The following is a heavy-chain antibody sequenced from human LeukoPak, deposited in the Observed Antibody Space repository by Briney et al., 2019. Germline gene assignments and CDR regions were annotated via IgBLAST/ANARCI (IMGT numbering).Heavy chain of an antibody. D-gene: IGHD3-9*01. CDR1: GGSISIRNYY. CDR2: IYYSGST. J-gene: IGHJ4*02. Sequence: SETLSLTCTVSGGSISIRNYYWGWIRPPPGKGLEWIGSIYYSGSTYYKPSLKSRVTISLDTSKNQFSLKLTSVTAADTAVYYYARGSYDILTGFSTLGEYWGQGTLLTVSS. V-gene: IGHV4-39*01. CDR3: ARGSYDILTGFSTLGEY.